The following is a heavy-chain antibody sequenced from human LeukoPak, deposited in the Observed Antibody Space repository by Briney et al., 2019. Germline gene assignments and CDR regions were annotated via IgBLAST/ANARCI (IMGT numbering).Heavy chain of an antibody. CDR3: AKTIAAAGTIGAFDI. D-gene: IGHD6-13*01. CDR2: ISNSSNTI. CDR1: GFTFSTYS. J-gene: IGHJ3*02. Sequence: GGSLRLSCAASGFTFSTYSMNWVRQAPGKGLEWISYISNSSNTIYYADSVKGRFTISRDNAKNSLFLQMNSLRLEDTAIYFCAKTIAAAGTIGAFDIWGQGTMVTVSS. V-gene: IGHV3-48*01.